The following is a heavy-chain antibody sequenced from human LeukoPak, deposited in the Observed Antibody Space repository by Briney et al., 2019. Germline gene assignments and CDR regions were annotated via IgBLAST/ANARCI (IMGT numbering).Heavy chain of an antibody. CDR3: AKDPHGDYYYDSSGPDY. Sequence: PGGSLRLSCAASGFTFSSYAMSWVRQAPGKGLEWVSAISGSGGSTYYADSVKGRFTISRDNSKNTLYLQMNSLRAEDTAVYYCAKDPHGDYYYDSSGPDYWGQGTLVTVSS. D-gene: IGHD3-22*01. V-gene: IGHV3-23*01. CDR1: GFTFSSYA. CDR2: ISGSGGST. J-gene: IGHJ4*02.